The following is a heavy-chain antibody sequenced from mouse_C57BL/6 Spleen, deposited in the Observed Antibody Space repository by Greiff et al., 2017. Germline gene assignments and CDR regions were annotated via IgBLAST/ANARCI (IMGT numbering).Heavy chain of an antibody. J-gene: IGHJ3*01. CDR1: GFSLTSYA. Sequence: VKLQESGPGLVAPSQSLSITCTVSGFSLTSYAISWVRQPPGKGLEWLGVIWTGGGTNYNSARKSRVSISTDNSKSQVILKMNSLRTDDTARDYGARKREDYGSFAYWGPGTLVTVSA. CDR3: ARKREDYGSFAY. D-gene: IGHD1-1*01. V-gene: IGHV2-9-1*01. CDR2: IWTGGGT.